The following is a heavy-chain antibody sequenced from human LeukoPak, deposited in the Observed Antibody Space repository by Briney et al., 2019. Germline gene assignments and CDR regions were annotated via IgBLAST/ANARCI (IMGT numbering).Heavy chain of an antibody. CDR3: ARVGGGYDSFYYYYYMDV. D-gene: IGHD5-12*01. V-gene: IGHV1-2*02. Sequence: ASVKVSCKASGYTFTGYYMHWVRQAPGQGLEWMGWINPNSGGTNYAQKFQGRVTMTRDTSISTAYMELGRLRSDDTAVYYCARVGGGYDSFYYYYYMDVWGKGTTVTVSS. CDR2: INPNSGGT. J-gene: IGHJ6*03. CDR1: GYTFTGYY.